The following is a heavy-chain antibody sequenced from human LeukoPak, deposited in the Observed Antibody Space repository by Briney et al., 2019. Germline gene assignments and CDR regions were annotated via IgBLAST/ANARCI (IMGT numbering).Heavy chain of an antibody. CDR2: ISYDGSNK. CDR3: ASTPGGEEYFQH. D-gene: IGHD3-16*01. V-gene: IGHV3-30*04. J-gene: IGHJ1*01. Sequence: GGSLRLSCAASGFTFSSYAMHWVRQAPGKGLEWVAVISYDGSNKYYADSVKGRFTISRDNSKNTLYLQMNSLRAEDTAVYYCASTPGGEEYFQHWGQGTLVTVSS. CDR1: GFTFSSYA.